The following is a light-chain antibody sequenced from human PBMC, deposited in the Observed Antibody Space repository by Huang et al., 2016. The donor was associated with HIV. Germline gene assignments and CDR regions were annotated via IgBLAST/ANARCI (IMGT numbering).Light chain of an antibody. CDR2: GAS. J-gene: IGKJ4*01. V-gene: IGKV3-15*01. CDR3: QQYNNWPQS. Sequence: EILMPPSPATLSVSPGEKAPVSCRASERVSSNLAWYQHKPGQAPRLLIYGASARATGVAARFSGSGSGTEFTLSISSLRSEDFAVYYCQQYNNWPQSFGGGTKVEIK. CDR1: ERVSSN.